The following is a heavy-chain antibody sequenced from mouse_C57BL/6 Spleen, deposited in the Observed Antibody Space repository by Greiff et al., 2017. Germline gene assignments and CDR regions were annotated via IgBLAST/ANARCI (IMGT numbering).Heavy chain of an antibody. Sequence: VQLQQPGAELVKPGASVKLSCKASGYTFTSYWMHWVKQRPGRGLEWIGRIDPNSGGTKYNEKFKSKDTLTVDKPSSTAYMQLSSLTSEDSAVYYCARGYYGSSYLYWYFDVWGTGTTVTVSS. CDR3: ARGYYGSSYLYWYFDV. CDR2: IDPNSGGT. D-gene: IGHD1-1*01. CDR1: GYTFTSYW. V-gene: IGHV1-72*01. J-gene: IGHJ1*03.